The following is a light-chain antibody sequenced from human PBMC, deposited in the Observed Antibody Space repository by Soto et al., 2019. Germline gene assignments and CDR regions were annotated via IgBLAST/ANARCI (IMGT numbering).Light chain of an antibody. CDR2: DAS. CDR1: QSVSSY. J-gene: IGKJ4*02. CDR3: QQRNNWPLT. V-gene: IGKV3-11*01. Sequence: EIVLTQSPATLSLSPGERATLSCRASQSVSSYLAWYQQKPGQAPRLLIYDASNRATGIPARFSGSGSGTDFPLTISSLRPEEFAVYYCQQRNNWPLTGGGRTREGIK.